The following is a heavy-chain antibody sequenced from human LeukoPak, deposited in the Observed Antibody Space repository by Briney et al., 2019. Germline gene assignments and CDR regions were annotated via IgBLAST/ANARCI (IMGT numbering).Heavy chain of an antibody. J-gene: IGHJ6*03. D-gene: IGHD3-10*01. CDR3: ARDSVGWFGESKNLYYYYMDV. V-gene: IGHV4-4*07. CDR2: IYTSGST. CDR1: GGSISSYY. Sequence: ASETLSLTCTVSGGSISSYYWSWIRQPAGKGLEWIGRIYTSGSTNYNPSLKSRVTMSVDTSKNQFSLKLSSVTAADTAVYYCARDSVGWFGESKNLYYYYMDVWGKGTTVTIPS.